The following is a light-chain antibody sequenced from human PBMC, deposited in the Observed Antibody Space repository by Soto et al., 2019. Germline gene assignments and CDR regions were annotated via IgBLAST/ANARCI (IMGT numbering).Light chain of an antibody. J-gene: IGKJ2*01. CDR2: DTS. CDR1: QSVRNF. CDR3: QQRNNWYT. V-gene: IGKV3-11*01. Sequence: EIVLTQSPATLSLSPGERATLSCRASQSVRNFLAWYQQKPGQAPRLLIYDTSTRATGIPARFSGSGSGTDFTLTISSLEPEDFAVYYCQQRNNWYTFGPGSKLEIK.